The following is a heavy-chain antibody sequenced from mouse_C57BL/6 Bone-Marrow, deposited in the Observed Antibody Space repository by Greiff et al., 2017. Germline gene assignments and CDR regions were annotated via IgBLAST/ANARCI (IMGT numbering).Heavy chain of an antibody. CDR3: ARRRTGVFDY. J-gene: IGHJ2*01. CDR2: ISSGGSYT. V-gene: IGHV5-6*01. Sequence: EVQLVESGGDLVKPGGSLKLSCAASRFTFSSYGMSWVRQTPDKRLEWVATISSGGSYTYYPDSVKGRFTISRDNAKNTLYLQMSSLKSEDTAMYYCARRRTGVFDYWGQGTTLTVSS. CDR1: RFTFSSYG. D-gene: IGHD4-1*01.